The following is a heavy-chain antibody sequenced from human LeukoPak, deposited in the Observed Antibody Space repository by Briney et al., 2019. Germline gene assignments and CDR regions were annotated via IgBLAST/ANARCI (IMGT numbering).Heavy chain of an antibody. Sequence: PGGSLRLSCAASGFTFDDYGMSWVRQAPGKGLEWVANIKQDGSEKYYVDSVKGRFTISRDNAKNSLYLQMNSLRAEDTAVYYCARSGGPTGVDYWGQGTLVTVSS. CDR2: IKQDGSEK. D-gene: IGHD1-14*01. CDR3: ARSGGPTGVDY. CDR1: GFTFDDYG. J-gene: IGHJ4*02. V-gene: IGHV3-7*01.